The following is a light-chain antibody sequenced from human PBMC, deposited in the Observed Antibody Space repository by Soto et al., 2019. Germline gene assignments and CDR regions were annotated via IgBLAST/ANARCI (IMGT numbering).Light chain of an antibody. V-gene: IGLV2-14*01. Sequence: QYALTQPASVSGSPGQSITISCTGTSSDVGCYNYVSWYQQHTGNAPILMIYDVSHRPSGVSNRFSGSKSGNTASLTISGLQAEDEADYYCIPYTSSSTLVVFGGWTKRTVL. J-gene: IGLJ2*01. CDR2: DVS. CDR3: IPYTSSSTLVV. CDR1: SSDVGCYNY.